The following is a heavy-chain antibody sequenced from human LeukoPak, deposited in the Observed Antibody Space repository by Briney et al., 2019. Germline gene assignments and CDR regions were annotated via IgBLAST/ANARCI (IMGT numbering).Heavy chain of an antibody. CDR2: IIPILGIA. Sequence: SVTVSFKASGGTFSIYAISWVRQAPGQGLEWMGRIIPILGIANYAQKFQGRVTITADKSTSTAYMELSSLRSEDTAVYYCARDLFDYDSSVYPLYFDYWGQGTLVTVSS. CDR3: ARDLFDYDSSVYPLYFDY. CDR1: GGTFSIYA. D-gene: IGHD3-22*01. V-gene: IGHV1-69*04. J-gene: IGHJ4*02.